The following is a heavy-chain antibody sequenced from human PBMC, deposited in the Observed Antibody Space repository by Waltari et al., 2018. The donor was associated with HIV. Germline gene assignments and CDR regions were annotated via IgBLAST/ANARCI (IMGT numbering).Heavy chain of an antibody. J-gene: IGHJ6*02. Sequence: EVQLVESGGGLVQPGGSLRLSCAASGFTVSSNYMSWVRQAPGKGVEWVSVIYSGGSTYDAESVKGRFTISRDNSKNTLYLQMNSLRAEDTAVYYCASIAYCGGDCYPRGMDVWGQGTTVTVSS. CDR3: ASIAYCGGDCYPRGMDV. D-gene: IGHD2-21*02. V-gene: IGHV3-66*01. CDR1: GFTVSSNY. CDR2: IYSGGST.